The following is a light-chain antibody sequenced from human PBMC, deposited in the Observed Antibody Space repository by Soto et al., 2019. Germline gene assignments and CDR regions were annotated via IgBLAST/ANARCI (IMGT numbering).Light chain of an antibody. V-gene: IGLV2-23*02. J-gene: IGLJ1*01. CDR2: EVD. Sequence: QSALTQPAPVSGSPGQSISISCTGTSTVVGTYNLVSWYQQYPGKAPTLLLFEVDRRPSGVSSRFSGSKSGNTASLTISGLQAADEADYFCKSYAGSNIYVLGSGTKVTVL. CDR1: STVVGTYNL. CDR3: KSYAGSNIYV.